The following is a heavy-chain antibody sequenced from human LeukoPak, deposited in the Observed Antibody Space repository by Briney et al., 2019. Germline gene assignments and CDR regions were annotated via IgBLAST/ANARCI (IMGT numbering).Heavy chain of an antibody. J-gene: IGHJ4*02. CDR3: AKDLVVVPDY. CDR2: ISYDGSNK. Sequence: GGPLRLSCAASGFTFSSYGMHWVRQAPGKGLEWVAVISYDGSNKYYADSVKGRFTISRDNSKNTLYLQMNSLRAEDTAVYYCAKDLVVVPDYWGQGTLVTVSS. D-gene: IGHD2-21*01. V-gene: IGHV3-30*18. CDR1: GFTFSSYG.